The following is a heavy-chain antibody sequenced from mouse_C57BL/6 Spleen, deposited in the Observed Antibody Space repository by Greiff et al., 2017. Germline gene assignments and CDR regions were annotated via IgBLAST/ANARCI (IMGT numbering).Heavy chain of an antibody. D-gene: IGHD2-4*01. CDR3: AREGATVASSTMITNPFAY. J-gene: IGHJ3*01. CDR2: IYPGDGDT. Sequence: QVQLQQSGAELVKPGASVKISCKASGYAFSSYWMNWVKQRPGKGLEWIGQIYPGDGDTNYNGKFKGKATLPADKSSSTAYMQLSSLSSEDSAVYFCAREGATVASSTMITNPFAYWGQGTLVTVSA. CDR1: GYAFSSYW. V-gene: IGHV1-80*01.